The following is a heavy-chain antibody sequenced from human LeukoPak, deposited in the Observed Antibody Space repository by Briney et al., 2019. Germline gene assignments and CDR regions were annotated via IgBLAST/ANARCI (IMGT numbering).Heavy chain of an antibody. CDR2: ISGSGGST. D-gene: IGHD3-3*01. CDR1: GFTFSSYG. V-gene: IGHV3-23*01. J-gene: IGHJ4*02. Sequence: GGTLRLSCAASGFTFSSYGMSWVRQAPGKGLEWVSAISGSGGSTYYADSVKGRFTISRDNSKNTLYLQMNSLRAEDTAVYYCASTIFGVVNIDYWGQGTLVTVSS. CDR3: ASTIFGVVNIDY.